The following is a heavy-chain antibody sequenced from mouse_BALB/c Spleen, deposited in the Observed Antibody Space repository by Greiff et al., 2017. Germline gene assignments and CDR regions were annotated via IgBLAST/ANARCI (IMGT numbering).Heavy chain of an antibody. CDR3: AFISYGFDY. Sequence: EVMLVESGAELVKPGASVKLSCTASGFNIKDTYMHWVKQRPEQGLEWIGRIDPANGNTKYDPKFQGKATITADTSSNTAYLQLSSLTSEDTAVYYCAFISYGFDYWGQGTTLTVSS. CDR1: GFNIKDTY. CDR2: IDPANGNT. V-gene: IGHV14-3*02. D-gene: IGHD2-12*01. J-gene: IGHJ2*01.